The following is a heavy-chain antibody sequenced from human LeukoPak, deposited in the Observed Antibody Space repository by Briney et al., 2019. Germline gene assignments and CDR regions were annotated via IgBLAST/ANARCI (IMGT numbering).Heavy chain of an antibody. V-gene: IGHV3-23*01. Sequence: PGGSLRLSCAASGFTFSSYAMSWVRQAPGKGLEWVSAISGSGGSTNYADSVKGRFTISRDNSKNTLYLQMNSLRAADTAVYYCAKAIAAASTGVYYGMDVWGQGTTVTVSS. CDR2: ISGSGGST. D-gene: IGHD6-13*01. CDR1: GFTFSSYA. J-gene: IGHJ6*02. CDR3: AKAIAAASTGVYYGMDV.